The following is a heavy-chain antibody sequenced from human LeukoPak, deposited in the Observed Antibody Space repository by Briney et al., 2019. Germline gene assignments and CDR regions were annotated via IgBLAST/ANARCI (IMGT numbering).Heavy chain of an antibody. CDR2: TNPNSGGT. Sequence: ASVKVSCKASGYTFTGYYIHWVRQAPGQGLEWMGWTNPNSGGTKYAQKFQGRVTMTRDTSISTAYIDLSRLTSDDTAVYYCARVRGDSSGYWIGNYDYWGQGTLVTVSS. D-gene: IGHD3-22*01. V-gene: IGHV1-2*02. CDR1: GYTFTGYY. CDR3: ARVRGDSSGYWIGNYDY. J-gene: IGHJ4*02.